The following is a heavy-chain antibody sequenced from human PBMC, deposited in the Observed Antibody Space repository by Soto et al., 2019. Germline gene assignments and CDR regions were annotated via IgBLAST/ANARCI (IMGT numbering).Heavy chain of an antibody. Sequence: QLQLLQSGAEVKKPGASVKVTCKASGYTFRNFGISWVRQAPGQGLEWMGWISAYNANANYAQKFQGRLTMTADTSTSTAYMELRSLRSDDTAVYYCARENSYFAYWGQGTLVTVSS. V-gene: IGHV1-18*01. J-gene: IGHJ4*02. CDR2: ISAYNANA. CDR1: GYTFRNFG. CDR3: ARENSYFAY.